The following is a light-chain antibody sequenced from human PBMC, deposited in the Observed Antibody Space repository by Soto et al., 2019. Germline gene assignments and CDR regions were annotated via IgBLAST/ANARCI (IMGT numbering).Light chain of an antibody. J-gene: IGKJ3*01. CDR3: QQRSNWALFT. CDR2: DAS. Sequence: EIALTQSPATLSLSPGERATLSCRASQSVSSYLAWYQQKPGQAPRLLIYDASNRATGIPARFSGSGSGTDFTLTISSLEPEDFAVYYCQQRSNWALFTFGPGTKVDIK. V-gene: IGKV3-11*01. CDR1: QSVSSY.